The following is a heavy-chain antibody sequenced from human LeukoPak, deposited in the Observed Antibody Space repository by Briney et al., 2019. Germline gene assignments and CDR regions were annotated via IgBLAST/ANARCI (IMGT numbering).Heavy chain of an antibody. D-gene: IGHD6-13*01. CDR1: GYTFSSYG. Sequence: GASVQVSCKASGYTFSSYGISWVRQDPGQGLEWMGWISAYNGNTNYAQKLQGRVTMTTDTSTSTAYMELRSLRSDDTAVYYCTYTRQQLVWRFDPWGQGTLVTVSS. CDR3: TYTRQQLVWRFDP. J-gene: IGHJ5*02. V-gene: IGHV1-18*01. CDR2: ISAYNGNT.